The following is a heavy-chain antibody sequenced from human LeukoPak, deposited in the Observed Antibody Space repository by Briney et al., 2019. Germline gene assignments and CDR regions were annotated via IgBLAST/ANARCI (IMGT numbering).Heavy chain of an antibody. CDR2: ISSSGSTL. D-gene: IGHD6-13*01. CDR3: ARVWKLTAAGPVGYFDY. Sequence: PGGSLRLSCAASGFTFSSYEMNWVRQAPGKGREWGSYISSSGSTLYSADSVKGRFTISRDNAKNSLYLQMNSLRAQDMAVYYCARVWKLTAAGPVGYFDYWGQGTLVTVSS. J-gene: IGHJ4*02. V-gene: IGHV3-48*03. CDR1: GFTFSSYE.